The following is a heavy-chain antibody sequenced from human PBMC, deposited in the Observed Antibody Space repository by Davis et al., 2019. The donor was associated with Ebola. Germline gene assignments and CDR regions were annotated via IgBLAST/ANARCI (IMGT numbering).Heavy chain of an antibody. CDR3: ARGGLHCSGGSCYVVNWFDP. Sequence: MPSETLSLTCALSGDRVSSNSAAWNWIRQSPSRGLEWLGRTYYRSKWYYDYALSVKSRITINPDTSKNQFSLQLNSVTPEDTAVYYCARGGLHCSGGSCYVVNWFDPWGQGTLVTVSS. CDR1: GDRVSSNSAA. CDR2: TYYRSKWYY. J-gene: IGHJ5*02. D-gene: IGHD2-15*01. V-gene: IGHV6-1*01.